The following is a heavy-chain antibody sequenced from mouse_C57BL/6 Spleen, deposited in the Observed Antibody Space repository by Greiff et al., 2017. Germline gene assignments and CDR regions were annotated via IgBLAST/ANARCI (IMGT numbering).Heavy chain of an antibody. CDR2: INPSTGGT. Sequence: DVKLQESGPELVKPGASVKISCKASGYSFTGYYMNWVKQSPEKSLEWIGEINPSTGGTTYNQKFKAKATLTVDKSSSTAYMQLKSLTSEDSAVYYCATDSSGYGFAYWGQGTLVTVSA. V-gene: IGHV1-42*01. D-gene: IGHD3-2*02. CDR3: ATDSSGYGFAY. J-gene: IGHJ3*01. CDR1: GYSFTGYY.